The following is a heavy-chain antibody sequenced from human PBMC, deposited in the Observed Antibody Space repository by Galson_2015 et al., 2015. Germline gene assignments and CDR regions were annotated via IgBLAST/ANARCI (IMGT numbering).Heavy chain of an antibody. V-gene: IGHV4-59*01. D-gene: IGHD3-22*01. CDR2: IYYSGST. J-gene: IGHJ4*02. Sequence: SETLSLTCTVSGGSISFYYWSWIRQSPGKGLEWIGYIYYSGSTNYNPSLNSRVTISVDTSKNQFSLKLSSVTAADTAVYYRARGGPYYSDSSGYYDYWGQGTLVIVSS. CDR3: ARGGPYYSDSSGYYDY. CDR1: GGSISFYY.